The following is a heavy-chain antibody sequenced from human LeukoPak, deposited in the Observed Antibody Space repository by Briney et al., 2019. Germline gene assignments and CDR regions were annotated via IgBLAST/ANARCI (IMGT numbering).Heavy chain of an antibody. CDR2: IYHSGST. Sequence: PSETLSLTCTVSGYSISSGYYWGWIRQPPGKGLEWIGSIYHSGSTYFNPSLKSRVTISVDTSKSQFSLKLSSVTAADTAVYYCARDTAMGGDFDYWGQGTLVTVSS. J-gene: IGHJ4*02. CDR1: GYSISSGYY. D-gene: IGHD5-18*01. CDR3: ARDTAMGGDFDY. V-gene: IGHV4-38-2*02.